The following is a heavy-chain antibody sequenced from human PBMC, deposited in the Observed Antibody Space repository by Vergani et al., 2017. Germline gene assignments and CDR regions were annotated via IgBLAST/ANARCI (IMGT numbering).Heavy chain of an antibody. D-gene: IGHD3-22*01. CDR2: ISGSGGST. CDR3: AKDRGYYDSSGYSDAFDI. V-gene: IGHV3-23*04. J-gene: IGHJ3*02. Sequence: EVQLVESGGGLVQPGGSLRLSCAASGFTVSSNYMSWVRQAPGKGLEWVSAISGSGGSTYYADSVKGRFTISRDNSKNTLYLQMNSLRAEDTAVYYCAKDRGYYDSSGYSDAFDIWGQGTMVTVSS. CDR1: GFTVSSNY.